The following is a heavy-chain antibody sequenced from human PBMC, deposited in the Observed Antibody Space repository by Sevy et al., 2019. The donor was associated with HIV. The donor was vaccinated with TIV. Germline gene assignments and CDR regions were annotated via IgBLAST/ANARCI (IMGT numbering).Heavy chain of an antibody. CDR3: ARTQDILYYFDY. Sequence: GGSLRLSCAASGFTFSSYAMHWVRQAPGKGLEWVAVISYDGSNKYYADSVKGRFTISRDNSKNPLYLQMNSLRAEDTAVYYCARTQDILYYFDYWGQGTLVTVSS. D-gene: IGHD2-15*01. V-gene: IGHV3-30-3*01. CDR1: GFTFSSYA. CDR2: ISYDGSNK. J-gene: IGHJ4*02.